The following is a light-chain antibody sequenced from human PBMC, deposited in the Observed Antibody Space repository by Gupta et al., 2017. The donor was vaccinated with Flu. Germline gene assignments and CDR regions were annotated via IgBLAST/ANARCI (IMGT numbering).Light chain of an antibody. CDR1: TSDVGCYNY. J-gene: IGLJ2*01. Sequence: QSALTQPPSASASPGQSVTIPCTGTTSDVGCYNYVAWYQQHQGKAPKLMMYEVSKRPSGGPDRLSGSKSGNTASLTVSGLKDENEADDYCSSYAGSNNVVFGGGTKLTVL. CDR2: EVS. V-gene: IGLV2-8*01. CDR3: SSYAGSNNVV.